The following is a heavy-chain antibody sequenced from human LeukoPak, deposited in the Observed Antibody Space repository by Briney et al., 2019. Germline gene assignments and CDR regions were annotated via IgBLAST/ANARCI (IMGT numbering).Heavy chain of an antibody. CDR3: ARVRDDYGDYVGGFDP. J-gene: IGHJ5*02. V-gene: IGHV1-18*01. CDR2: ISAYNGNT. Sequence: GASVKVSCKASGYTFTSYGISWVRQAPGQGLEWMGWISAYNGNTNYAQKLQGRVTMTTDTSTSTAYMELRSLRSDDTAVYYCARVRDDYGDYVGGFDPWGQGTLVTVSS. D-gene: IGHD4-17*01. CDR1: GYTFTSYG.